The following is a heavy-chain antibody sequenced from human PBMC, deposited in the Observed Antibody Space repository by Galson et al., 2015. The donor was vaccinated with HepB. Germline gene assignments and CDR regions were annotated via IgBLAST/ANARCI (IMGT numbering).Heavy chain of an antibody. CDR2: IDPSDSYT. D-gene: IGHD1-26*01. Sequence: QSGAEVKKPGESLRISCKGSGYSFTSYWISWVRQMPGKGLEWMGRIDPSDSYTNYSPSFQGHVTISADKSISTAYLQWSSLKASDTAMYYCARQDVGIVGATSYYYYYYMDVWGKGTTVTVSS. CDR3: ARQDVGIVGATSYYYYYYMDV. CDR1: GYSFTSYW. V-gene: IGHV5-10-1*01. J-gene: IGHJ6*03.